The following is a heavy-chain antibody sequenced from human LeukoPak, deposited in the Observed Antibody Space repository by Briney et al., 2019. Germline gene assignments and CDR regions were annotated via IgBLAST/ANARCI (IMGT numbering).Heavy chain of an antibody. V-gene: IGHV4-34*01. D-gene: IGHD3-22*01. CDR3: ARAPRITMIVVVIAAFDI. Sequence: SETLSLICAVYGGSFSGYYWSWIRQPPGKGLEWIGEINHSGSTNYNPSLKSRVTISVDTSKNQFSLKLSSVTAADTAVYYCARAPRITMIVVVIAAFDIWGQGTMVTVSS. J-gene: IGHJ3*02. CDR2: INHSGST. CDR1: GGSFSGYY.